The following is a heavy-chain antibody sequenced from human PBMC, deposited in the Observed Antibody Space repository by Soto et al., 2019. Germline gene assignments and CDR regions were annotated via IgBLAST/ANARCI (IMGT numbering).Heavy chain of an antibody. CDR3: ERDSFITMVRGGHFYFYGMDV. J-gene: IGHJ6*02. CDR1: GFTFSDYA. CDR2: ISFDGSNK. V-gene: IGHV3-30-3*01. Sequence: QVHLVESGGGVVHPGRSLRLSCAASGFTFSDYAIHWVRQAPGKGLEWVAVISFDGSNKYLADSVKGRFTISRDNSKDTLYLQMNSLRAEDTALYYCERDSFITMVRGGHFYFYGMDVWGQGTTVIVSS. D-gene: IGHD3-10*01.